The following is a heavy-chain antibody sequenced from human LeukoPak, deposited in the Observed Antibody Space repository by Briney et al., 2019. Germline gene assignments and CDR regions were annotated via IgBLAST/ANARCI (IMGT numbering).Heavy chain of an antibody. CDR3: GRHAHNGDFAY. CDR1: GGSISIMNHY. Sequence: SETLSLTCTVSGGSISIMNHYWGWIRQPPEKGLEWIGSILYSGNTWYTPSLKSRVTISVDTSRSQFSLKLTPVTAADTAVYYCGRHAHNGDFAYWGQGILVTVSS. D-gene: IGHD2-8*01. J-gene: IGHJ4*02. CDR2: ILYSGNT. V-gene: IGHV4-39*01.